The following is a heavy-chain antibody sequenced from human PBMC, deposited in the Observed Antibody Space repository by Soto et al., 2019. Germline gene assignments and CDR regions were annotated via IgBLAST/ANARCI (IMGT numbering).Heavy chain of an antibody. CDR2: IYYSGST. D-gene: IGHD1-7*01. J-gene: IGHJ2*01. V-gene: IGHV4-59*12. Sequence: PSETLSLTCTVSGGSISSYYWSWIRQPPGKGLEWIGYIYYSGSTNYNPSLKSRVTISVDTSKNQFSLKLSSVTASDTAVYYCARSYYWYYWVQGVEFGFCGRGSLVTGSS. CDR3: ARSYYWYYWVQGVEFGF. CDR1: GGSISSYY.